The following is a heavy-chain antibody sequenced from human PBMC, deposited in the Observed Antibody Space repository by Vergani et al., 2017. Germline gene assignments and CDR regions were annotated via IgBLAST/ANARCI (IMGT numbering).Heavy chain of an antibody. D-gene: IGHD2-2*02. CDR3: VRDGVYCSSTSCYNYYYYGMDV. Sequence: QVQLVQSGAEVKKPGASVKVSCKASGYTFTGYYMHWVRQAPGQGLEWMGWINPNSGGTNYAQKFQGRVTMTRDTSISTAYMELSRLRSDDTAVYYCVRDGVYCSSTSCYNYYYYGMDVWGQGTTVTVSS. CDR1: GYTFTGYY. V-gene: IGHV1-2*02. CDR2: INPNSGGT. J-gene: IGHJ6*02.